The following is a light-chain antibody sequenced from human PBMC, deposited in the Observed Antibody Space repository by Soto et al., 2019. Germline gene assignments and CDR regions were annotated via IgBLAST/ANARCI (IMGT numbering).Light chain of an antibody. CDR1: LSVASNY. Sequence: EIVLTQSPGTLPLSPGERATLSCRASLSVASNYLAWYQQKPGQAPRLLIYAASGRATGIPDRLSGSGSGTDFTLTISRLEPEDFAVYYCQQYGSAPWTFGQGTKVEIK. V-gene: IGKV3-20*01. J-gene: IGKJ1*01. CDR2: AAS. CDR3: QQYGSAPWT.